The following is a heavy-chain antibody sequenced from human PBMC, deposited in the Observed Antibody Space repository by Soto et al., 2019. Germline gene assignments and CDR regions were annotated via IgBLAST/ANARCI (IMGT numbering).Heavy chain of an antibody. D-gene: IGHD1-26*01. CDR1: GFTFSDYY. CDR3: ATDGRSIVGANLDAFDI. V-gene: IGHV3-11*05. Sequence: QVQLVESGGGLVKPGGSLRLSCAASGFTFSDYYMSWIRQAPGKGLEWVSYISSSSSYTNYGDSVKGRFTISSDTAKNSLYPQRNSLRAADTAVYYCATDGRSIVGANLDAFDIWGQGTMVTVSS. CDR2: ISSSSSYT. J-gene: IGHJ3*02.